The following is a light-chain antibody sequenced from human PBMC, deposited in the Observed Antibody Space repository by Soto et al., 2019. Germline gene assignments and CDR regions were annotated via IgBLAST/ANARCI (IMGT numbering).Light chain of an antibody. Sequence: QSVLTQPPSASGTPGQRVTISCSGSSSNIGSHTVNWYQQLPGTAPKLLIYSNTHRPSGVPDRFSGSKSGTSASLAISGLQSEDEADYYCAAWDDSLNGRVFGTGTKVTVL. V-gene: IGLV1-44*01. J-gene: IGLJ1*01. CDR1: SSNIGSHT. CDR2: SNT. CDR3: AAWDDSLNGRV.